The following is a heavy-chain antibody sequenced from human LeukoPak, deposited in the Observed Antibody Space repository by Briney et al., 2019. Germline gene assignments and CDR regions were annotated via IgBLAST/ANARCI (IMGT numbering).Heavy chain of an antibody. CDR2: IYTSGST. D-gene: IGHD3-10*01. CDR3: ARAKGSGSNNWFDP. J-gene: IGHJ5*02. Sequence: SETLSLTCTVSGGSISSGSYYWSWIRRPAGKGLEWIGRIYTSGSTNYNPSLKSRVTISVDTSKNQFSLKLSSVTAADTAVYYCARAKGSGSNNWFDPWGQGTLVTVSS. V-gene: IGHV4-61*02. CDR1: GGSISSGSYY.